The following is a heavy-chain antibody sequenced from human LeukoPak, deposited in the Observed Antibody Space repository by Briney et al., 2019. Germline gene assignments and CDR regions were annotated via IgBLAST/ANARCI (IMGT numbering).Heavy chain of an antibody. V-gene: IGHV4-61*02. CDR1: GGSISSGSYY. CDR2: IYTSGST. D-gene: IGHD3-9*01. Sequence: SETLSLTCAVSGGSISSGSYYWSWIRQPAGKGLEWIGRIYTSGSTNYNPSLKSRVTISVDTSKNQFSLKLSSVTAADTAVYYCARDLQYYDILTGYRYYYYMDVWGKGTTVTISS. J-gene: IGHJ6*03. CDR3: ARDLQYYDILTGYRYYYYMDV.